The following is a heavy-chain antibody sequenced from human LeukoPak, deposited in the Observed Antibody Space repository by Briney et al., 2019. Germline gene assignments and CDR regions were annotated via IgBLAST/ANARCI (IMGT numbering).Heavy chain of an antibody. J-gene: IGHJ3*02. Sequence: PGGSLRLSCVASGFHISGSAMHWVRQASGKGLEWVARIRIKPNNYATTYAASVKGRFTISRDDSKNTAYLHMNSLTTEDTAIYYCRAYSSDDQGVPFDIWGQGTMVTVSS. CDR3: RAYSSDDQGVPFDI. D-gene: IGHD2-15*01. V-gene: IGHV3-73*01. CDR2: IRIKPNNYAT. CDR1: GFHISGSA.